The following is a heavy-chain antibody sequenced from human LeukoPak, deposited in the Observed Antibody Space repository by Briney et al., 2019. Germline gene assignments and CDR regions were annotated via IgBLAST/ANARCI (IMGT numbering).Heavy chain of an antibody. J-gene: IGHJ3*02. V-gene: IGHV4-30-2*01. CDR1: GGSISSGGYY. Sequence: SETLSLTCTVSGGSISSGGYYWSWIRQPPGKGLEWIGYIYHSGSTYYNPSLKSRVTISVDRSKNQFSLKLSSVTAADTAVYYCARACYDFWSGYYFDAFDIWGQGTMVTVSS. CDR2: IYHSGST. CDR3: ARACYDFWSGYYFDAFDI. D-gene: IGHD3-3*01.